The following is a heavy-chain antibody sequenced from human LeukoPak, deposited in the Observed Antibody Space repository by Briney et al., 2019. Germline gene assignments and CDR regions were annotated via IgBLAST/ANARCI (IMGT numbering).Heavy chain of an antibody. D-gene: IGHD3-16*01. CDR1: GFSFSTHT. J-gene: IGHJ4*02. V-gene: IGHV3-21*01. CDR3: ARDLRASSRFFDY. Sequence: PGGSLRLSCAASGFSFSTHTMSWVRQAPGKGLEWVSCIGGSSSYIYYADSVKGRFTISRDNAKNSLYLQMNSLRAEDTAVYFCARDLRASSRFFDYWGQGTPVTVSS. CDR2: IGGSSSYI.